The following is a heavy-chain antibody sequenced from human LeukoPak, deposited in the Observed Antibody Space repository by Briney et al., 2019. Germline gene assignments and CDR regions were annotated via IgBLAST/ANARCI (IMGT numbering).Heavy chain of an antibody. D-gene: IGHD5-18*01. CDR3: ARSGYSYGYYYYGMDV. J-gene: IGHJ6*02. V-gene: IGHV1-8*01. Sequence: ASVKVSCKASGDTFTSYDINWVRQSTGKGLEWVGWMRLNRRNAGYAQRFQGRVTMTRNTSISTAYMELSSLRSEDTAVYYCARSGYSYGYYYYGMDVWGQGTTVTVSS. CDR2: MRLNRRNA. CDR1: GDTFTSYD.